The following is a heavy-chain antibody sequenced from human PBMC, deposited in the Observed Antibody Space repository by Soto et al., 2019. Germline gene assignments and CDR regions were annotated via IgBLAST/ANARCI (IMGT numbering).Heavy chain of an antibody. D-gene: IGHD5-18*01. CDR2: INAGNGNT. Sequence: QVQLVQSGAEVKKPGASVKVSCKASGYTSTSYAMHWVRQAPGQRLEWMGWINAGNGNTKYSQKFQGRVTITGDTSASTSYMELSSLRSEDTAVYYGAISRELDTVLVSWGQGTLVTVSS. J-gene: IGHJ4*02. CDR3: AISRELDTVLVS. V-gene: IGHV1-3*01. CDR1: GYTSTSYA.